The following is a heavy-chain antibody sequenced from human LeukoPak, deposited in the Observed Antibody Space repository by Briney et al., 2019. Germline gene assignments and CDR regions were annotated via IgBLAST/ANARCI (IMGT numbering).Heavy chain of an antibody. V-gene: IGHV3-48*01. CDR3: ARESRDGYNYNWFDP. CDR2: ISSSRTI. J-gene: IGHJ5*02. CDR1: GFTFSTYS. D-gene: IGHD5-24*01. Sequence: GGSLRLSCAASGFTFSTYSMNWVRQTPGKGLEWVSYISSSRTIYYADSVKGRFTISRDNAKNSLYLQMNSLRAEDTAVYYCARESRDGYNYNWFDPWGQGTLVTVSS.